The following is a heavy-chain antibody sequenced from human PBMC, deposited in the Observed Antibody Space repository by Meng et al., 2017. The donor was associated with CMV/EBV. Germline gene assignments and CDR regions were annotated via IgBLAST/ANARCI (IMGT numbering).Heavy chain of an antibody. CDR3: ARNPQKGYDFWSGYSQTWNDAFDI. CDR2: MNPNSGNT. J-gene: IGHJ3*02. V-gene: IGHV1-8*03. CDR1: GYTFTSYD. D-gene: IGHD3-3*01. Sequence: ASVKVSCKASGYTFTSYDINWVRQATGRGLEWMGWMNPNSGNTGYAQKFQGRVTITRNTSISTAYMELSSLRSEDTAVYYCARNPQKGYDFWSGYSQTWNDAFDIWGQGTMVTVSS.